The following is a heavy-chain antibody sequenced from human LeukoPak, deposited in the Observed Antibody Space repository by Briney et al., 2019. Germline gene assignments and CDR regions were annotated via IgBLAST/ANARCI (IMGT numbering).Heavy chain of an antibody. CDR3: ARRYYDSSGYLFDY. J-gene: IGHJ4*02. V-gene: IGHV1-69*01. D-gene: IGHD3-22*01. CDR2: IIPIFGTA. Sequence: ASVKVSCKASGGTFSSYAISWVRQAPGQGLEWMGGIIPIFGTANYAQKFQGRVTITADESTSTAYMELSSLRSEDTAVYYCARRYYDSSGYLFDYWGQGTLVTVSS. CDR1: GGTFSSYA.